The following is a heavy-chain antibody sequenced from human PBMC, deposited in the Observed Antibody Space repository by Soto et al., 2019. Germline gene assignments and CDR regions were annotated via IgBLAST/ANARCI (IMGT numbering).Heavy chain of an antibody. J-gene: IGHJ4*02. CDR3: ARRPAGDYFDY. CDR2: IYYSGST. V-gene: IGHV4-39*01. Sequence: QLQLQESGPGLVKPSETLSLTCTVSGGSISSSSYYWGWIRQPPGKGLEWIGSIYYSGSTYYNPSLKSRVTISVDTSKNQFSLKLSSVTAADTAVYYCARRPAGDYFDYWGQGTLVTVSS. D-gene: IGHD2-2*01. CDR1: GGSISSSSYY.